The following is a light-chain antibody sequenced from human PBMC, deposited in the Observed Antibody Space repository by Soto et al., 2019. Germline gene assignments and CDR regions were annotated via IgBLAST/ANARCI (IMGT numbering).Light chain of an antibody. Sequence: DIQMTQAPSTLSASVGDRVTITCRASQSIRSWLAWYQQKPGKAPKLLIYDASNLESLVPSRFSGSGSGTEFTLTVSSLQPDDVATYCCQQYNNYPYTFGQGTKLEVK. CDR3: QQYNNYPYT. CDR2: DAS. CDR1: QSIRSW. J-gene: IGKJ2*01. V-gene: IGKV1-5*01.